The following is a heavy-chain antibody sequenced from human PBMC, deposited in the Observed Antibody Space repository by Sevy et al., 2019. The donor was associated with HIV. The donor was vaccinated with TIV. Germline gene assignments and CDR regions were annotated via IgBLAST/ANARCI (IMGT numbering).Heavy chain of an antibody. Sequence: GGSLRLSCAASGFTFSSYAMSWVRQAPGKGLEWVSAISGSGGSTYYADSVKGRFTITRDNSKNTLYLQMNSLRAEDTAVYYCAKDHSEWEVHRSLFVDDYWGQGTLVTVSS. D-gene: IGHD1-26*01. CDR3: AKDHSEWEVHRSLFVDDY. CDR1: GFTFSSYA. V-gene: IGHV3-23*01. CDR2: ISGSGGST. J-gene: IGHJ4*02.